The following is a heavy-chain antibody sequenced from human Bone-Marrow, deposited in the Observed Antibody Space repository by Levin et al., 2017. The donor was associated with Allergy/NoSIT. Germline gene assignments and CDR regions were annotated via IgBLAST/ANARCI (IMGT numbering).Heavy chain of an antibody. CDR2: INHSGST. V-gene: IGHV4-34*01. CDR3: ARGLHYYGSGTGLDY. Sequence: PSETLSLTCAVYGGSFSGYYWSWIRQPPGKGLEWIGEINHSGSTNYNPSLKSRVTISVDTSKNQFSLKLSSVTAADTAVYYCARGLHYYGSGTGLDYWGQGTLVTVSS. J-gene: IGHJ4*02. D-gene: IGHD3-10*01. CDR1: GGSFSGYY.